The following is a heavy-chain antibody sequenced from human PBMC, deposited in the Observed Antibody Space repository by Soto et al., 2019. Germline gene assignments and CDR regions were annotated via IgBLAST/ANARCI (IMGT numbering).Heavy chain of an antibody. J-gene: IGHJ5*02. CDR3: ARVSAAASYWFAP. CDR2: ISGGGSST. Sequence: GGSLRLSCVASGFTFSSYAMTWVRQAPGKGLEWVSAISGGGSSTYYADSVKGRFTISRDNAKNSLYLQMNSLRAEDTAVYYSARVSAAASYWFAPWGQGTLVTVSS. D-gene: IGHD2-2*01. CDR1: GFTFSSYA. V-gene: IGHV3-23*01.